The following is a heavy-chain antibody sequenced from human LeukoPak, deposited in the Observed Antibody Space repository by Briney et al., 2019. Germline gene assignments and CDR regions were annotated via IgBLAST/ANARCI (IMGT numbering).Heavy chain of an antibody. V-gene: IGHV1-69*04. CDR1: GGTFSSYA. CDR3: ARTHQQLDSNWFDP. Sequence: SVKVSCKASGGTFSSYAISWVRQAPGQGLEWMGRIIPIFGIANYAQKFQGRVTITADKSTSTAYMELSSLRSDDTAVYYCARTHQQLDSNWFDPWGQGTLVTVSS. J-gene: IGHJ5*02. D-gene: IGHD6-13*01. CDR2: IIPIFGIA.